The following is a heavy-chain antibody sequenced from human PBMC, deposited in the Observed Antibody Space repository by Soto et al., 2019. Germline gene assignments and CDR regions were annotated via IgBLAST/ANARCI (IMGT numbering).Heavy chain of an antibody. CDR2: IYSSVNT. D-gene: IGHD6-6*01. J-gene: IGHJ5*02. CDR1: GGSISSGYYY. V-gene: IGHV4-30-4*01. Sequence: SETLYLTCSVSGGSISSGYYYCSWIRQPPGKGLEWIGNIYSSVNTYYNPSLKSRLIISIDTSKNQFSLKVGSVTAADTAVYYCVTSEYSSLSVNWFEPWGQGTMLAVSS. CDR3: VTSEYSSLSVNWFEP.